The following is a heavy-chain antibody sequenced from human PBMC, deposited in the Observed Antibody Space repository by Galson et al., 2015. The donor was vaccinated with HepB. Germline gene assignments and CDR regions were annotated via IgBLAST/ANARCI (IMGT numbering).Heavy chain of an antibody. D-gene: IGHD3-22*01. Sequence: SVKVSCKASGGTFSSYAISWVRQAPGQGLEWMGGIIPIFGTANYAQKFQGRVTITADESTSTAYMELSSLRSEDTAVYYCARSGRDLYYDSSGYSFDYWGQGTLVTVSS. V-gene: IGHV1-69*13. CDR1: GGTFSSYA. J-gene: IGHJ4*02. CDR3: ARSGRDLYYDSSGYSFDY. CDR2: IIPIFGTA.